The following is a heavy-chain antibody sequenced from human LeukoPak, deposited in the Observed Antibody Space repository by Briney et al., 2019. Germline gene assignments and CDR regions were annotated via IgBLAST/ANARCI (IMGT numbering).Heavy chain of an antibody. CDR1: GFTVSSNS. J-gene: IGHJ4*02. V-gene: IGHV3-53*01. D-gene: IGHD3-16*02. CDR2: IYSGGNT. CDR3: GRLKRSGYIIDL. Sequence: GSLRLSCAVSGFTVSSNSMTWVRQAPGKGLEWVSLIYSGGNTSYADSVKGRFTISRDNSRNTLYLQLNSLRAEDTAVYYCGRLKRSGYIIDLWGQGTLVTVSS.